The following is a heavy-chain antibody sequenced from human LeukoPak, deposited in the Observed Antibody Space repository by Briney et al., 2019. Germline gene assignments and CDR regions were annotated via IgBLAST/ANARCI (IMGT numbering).Heavy chain of an antibody. CDR3: ARDHQPQWELLGY. J-gene: IGHJ4*02. Sequence: GRSLRPSCAASGFTFSSYAMHWVRQAPGKGLEWVAVISYDGSNKYYADSVKGRFTISRDNSKNTLYLQMNSLRAEDTAVYYCARDHQPQWELLGYWGQGTLVTVSS. CDR2: ISYDGSNK. CDR1: GFTFSSYA. D-gene: IGHD1-26*01. V-gene: IGHV3-30-3*01.